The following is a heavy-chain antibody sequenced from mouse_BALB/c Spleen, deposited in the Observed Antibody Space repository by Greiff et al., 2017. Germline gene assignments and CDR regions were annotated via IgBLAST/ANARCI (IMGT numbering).Heavy chain of an antibody. D-gene: IGHD2-14*01. CDR2: INPGSGGT. CDR1: GYAFTNYL. V-gene: IGHV1-54*01. CDR3: ARLYYRYFYFDD. Sequence: VQLQQSGAELVRPGTSVKVSCKASGYAFTNYLIEWVKQRPGQGLEWIGVINPGSGGTNYNEKFKGKATLTADKSSSTAYMQLSILTSDDSAVYFCARLYYRYFYFDDWGQGTTLTVSS. J-gene: IGHJ2*01.